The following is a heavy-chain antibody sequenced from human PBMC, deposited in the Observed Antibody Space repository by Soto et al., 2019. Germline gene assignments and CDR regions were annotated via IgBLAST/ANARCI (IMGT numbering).Heavy chain of an antibody. CDR2: IYHSGST. CDR3: ARDRITIFGVVIPHYYYYGMDV. CDR1: GGSVRGSIYY. J-gene: IGHJ6*02. D-gene: IGHD3-3*01. Sequence: TSETLSLTCAVSGGSVRGSIYYWGWIRQPPGMGLEWIGSIYHSGSTYYNPSLKSRVTISVDTSKNQFSLKLTSVTAADTAVYYCARDRITIFGVVIPHYYYYGMDVWGQGTTVTVSS. V-gene: IGHV4-39*07.